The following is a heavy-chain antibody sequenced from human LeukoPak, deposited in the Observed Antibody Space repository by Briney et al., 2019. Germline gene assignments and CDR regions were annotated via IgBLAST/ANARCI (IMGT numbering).Heavy chain of an antibody. CDR2: IYTSGST. CDR1: GGSISSYY. D-gene: IGHD3-22*01. V-gene: IGHV4-4*07. J-gene: IGHJ4*02. CDR3: ARESKTYDGSGYYHDS. Sequence: SETLSLTCTVSGGSISSYYWSWIRQPAWTGLEWMGRIYTSGSTDYNPSLRSRVTMSLDMSKNQFSLKLWSVTAADTAVYYCARESKTYDGSGYYHDSWGQGTLVTVSS.